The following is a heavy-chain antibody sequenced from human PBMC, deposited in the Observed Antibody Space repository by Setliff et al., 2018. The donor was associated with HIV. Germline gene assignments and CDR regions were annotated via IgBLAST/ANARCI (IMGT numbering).Heavy chain of an antibody. CDR1: GFTFSSYG. CDR2: ISSSSSYL. Sequence: GGSLRLSCAASGFTFSSYGMNWVRQAPGKGLEWVSSISSSSSYLYYAESVKGRFTISRDNAKNSLYLQMNSLRAEDTAVYYCARDFHDCGDASWFDPWGKGTTVTV. CDR3: ARDFHDCGDASWFDP. V-gene: IGHV3-21*01. J-gene: IGHJ6*03. D-gene: IGHD4-17*01.